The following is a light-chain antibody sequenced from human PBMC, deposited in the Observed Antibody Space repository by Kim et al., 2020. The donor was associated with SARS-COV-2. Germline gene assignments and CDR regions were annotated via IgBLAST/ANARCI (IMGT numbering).Light chain of an antibody. Sequence: ASVGDRVTITCQASQDISNYLNWYQQKPGKAPKLMIYDASNLETGVPSRFSGSGSGTDFTFTISSMQPEDIATYYCQQYDNLRITFGQGTRLEIK. CDR3: QQYDNLRIT. CDR1: QDISNY. V-gene: IGKV1-33*01. J-gene: IGKJ5*01. CDR2: DAS.